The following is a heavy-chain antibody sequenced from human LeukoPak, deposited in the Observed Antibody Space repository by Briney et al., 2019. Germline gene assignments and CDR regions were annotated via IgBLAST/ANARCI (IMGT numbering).Heavy chain of an antibody. CDR3: ARGSMNYAVFDY. CDR2: ISSSSSYI. V-gene: IGHV3-21*01. D-gene: IGHD1-7*01. Sequence: PGGSLRLSCAASGFTFSSYSMNWVRQAPGKGLEWVSSISSSSSYIYYADSVKGRFTISRDNAKNPLYLQMNSLRAEDTAVYYCARGSMNYAVFDYWGQGTLVTVSS. J-gene: IGHJ4*02. CDR1: GFTFSSYS.